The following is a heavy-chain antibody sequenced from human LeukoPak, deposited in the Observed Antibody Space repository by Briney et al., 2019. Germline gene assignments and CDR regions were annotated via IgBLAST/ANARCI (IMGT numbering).Heavy chain of an antibody. V-gene: IGHV4-59*01. CDR3: ARDNRGGYFDY. J-gene: IGHJ4*02. D-gene: IGHD3-10*01. CDR2: IYYSGST. CDR1: GGSISSYY. Sequence: SETPSLTCTVSGGSISSYYWSWIRQPPGKGLEWIGYIYYSGSTNYNPSLKSRVTISVDTSKNQLSLKVSSVTAADTAVYYCARDNRGGYFDYWGQGTLVTVSS.